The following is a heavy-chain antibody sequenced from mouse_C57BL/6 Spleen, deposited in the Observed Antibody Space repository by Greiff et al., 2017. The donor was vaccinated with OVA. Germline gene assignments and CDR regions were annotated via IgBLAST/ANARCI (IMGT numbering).Heavy chain of an antibody. D-gene: IGHD1-2*01. V-gene: IGHV7-3*01. CDR1: GFTFTDYY. CDR3: ARSLLRDYFDY. J-gene: IGHJ2*01. CDR2: IRNKANGYTT. Sequence: EVKLMESGGGLVQPGGSLSLSCAASGFTFTDYYMSWVRQPPGKALEWLGFIRNKANGYTTEYSASVKGRLTISRDNSQSILYLQMNALRAEDSATYYCARSLLRDYFDYWGQGTTLTVSS.